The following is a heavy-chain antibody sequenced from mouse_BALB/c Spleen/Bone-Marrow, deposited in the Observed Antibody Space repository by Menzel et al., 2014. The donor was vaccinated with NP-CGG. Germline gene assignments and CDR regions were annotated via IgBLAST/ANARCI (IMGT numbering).Heavy chain of an antibody. J-gene: IGHJ2*01. D-gene: IGHD4-1*01. CDR1: GYSITSGYS. V-gene: IGHV3-1*02. Sequence: EVQLQQSGPDLVKPSQSLSLTCTVTGYSITSGYSWHWIRRFPGNKLEWMGYIHYSGSTNYNPSLKSRISITRDTSKNQFLLQLNSVTTEDTATYYCARTNWEAYFDYWGQGTTLTVSS. CDR3: ARTNWEAYFDY. CDR2: IHYSGST.